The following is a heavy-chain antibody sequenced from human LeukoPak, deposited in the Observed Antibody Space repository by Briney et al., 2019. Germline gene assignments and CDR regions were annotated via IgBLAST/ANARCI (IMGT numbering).Heavy chain of an antibody. D-gene: IGHD5-12*01. CDR1: GRSICCGGYS. Sequence: SQTLLLTCAVPGRSICCGGYSRGWMRRPRGKGLEWIGYIYHSGSTYYNPSLKSRVTISVDRSKNQFSLKLSSVTAADTAVYYCARGGRAIDYWGQGTLVTVSS. CDR2: IYHSGST. V-gene: IGHV4-30-2*01. CDR3: ARGGRAIDY. J-gene: IGHJ4*02.